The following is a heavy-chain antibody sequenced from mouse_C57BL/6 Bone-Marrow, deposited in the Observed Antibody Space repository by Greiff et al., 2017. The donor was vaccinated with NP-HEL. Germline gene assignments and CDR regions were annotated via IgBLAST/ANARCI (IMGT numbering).Heavy chain of an antibody. V-gene: IGHV1-63*01. CDR2: IYPGGGYT. Sequence: VQLQQSGAELVRPGTSVKMSCKASGYTFTNYWIGWAKQRPGHGLEWIGDIYPGGGYTNYNEKFKGKATLTADKSSSTAYMQLSSLTSEDAAIYYCARGGNYYWYFDVWGTGTTVTVAS. CDR3: ARGGNYYWYFDV. CDR1: GYTFTNYW. D-gene: IGHD2-1*01. J-gene: IGHJ1*03.